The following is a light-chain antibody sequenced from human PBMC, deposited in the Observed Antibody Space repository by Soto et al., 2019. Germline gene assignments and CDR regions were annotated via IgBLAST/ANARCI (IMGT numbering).Light chain of an antibody. Sequence: QPVLTQPPSVSGAPGQRVTISCTGSSSNIGAGYDVHWYQQLPGTAPKLLIYGNSNRPSGVPERFSGSKSGTSAFLAITGLQAEDEADYYCQSYDSSLSGYVVFGGGTKVTVL. V-gene: IGLV1-40*01. CDR1: SSNIGAGYD. CDR2: GNS. CDR3: QSYDSSLSGYVV. J-gene: IGLJ2*01.